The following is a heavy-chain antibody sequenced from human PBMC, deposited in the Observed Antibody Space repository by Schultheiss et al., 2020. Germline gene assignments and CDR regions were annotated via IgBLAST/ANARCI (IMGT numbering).Heavy chain of an antibody. CDR2: INPSGGST. J-gene: IGHJ5*02. D-gene: IGHD2-2*01. CDR1: GYTFTSYG. V-gene: IGHV1-18*01. CDR3: ARGPAAMLDWFDP. Sequence: ASVKVSCKASGYTFTSYGISWVRQAPGQGLEWMGIINPSGGSTSYAQKFQGRVTMTTDTSTSTAYMELRSLRSDDTAVYYCARGPAAMLDWFDPWGQGTLVTVSS.